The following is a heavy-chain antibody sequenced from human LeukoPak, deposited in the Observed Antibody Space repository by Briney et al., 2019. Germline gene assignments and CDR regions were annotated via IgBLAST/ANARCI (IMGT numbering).Heavy chain of an antibody. Sequence: GGSLRLSCAASGFTFSSYAMHWVRQAPGKGLEWVAVISYDGSNKYYADSVKGRFTISRDNAKNTLYLQMNSLRAEDTAVYHCARGQSVRNDLWGQGTLVTVSS. CDR2: ISYDGSNK. CDR3: ARGQSVRNDL. J-gene: IGHJ4*02. D-gene: IGHD1-1*01. CDR1: GFTFSSYA. V-gene: IGHV3-30-3*01.